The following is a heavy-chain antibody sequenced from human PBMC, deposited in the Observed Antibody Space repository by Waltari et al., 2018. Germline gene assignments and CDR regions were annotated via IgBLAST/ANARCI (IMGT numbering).Heavy chain of an antibody. Sequence: EVQLVESGGGLLQPGESLRLSCAASGFTFSSYWMHWVRQAPGKGLEWISRISHDGRNTYYADPVKGRFTISRDNAKNMLFLQMSSLRGEDTAVYYCTRGGRGDTYGLFDPWGQGTLVTVSS. CDR3: TRGGRGDTYGLFDP. J-gene: IGHJ5*02. D-gene: IGHD5-18*01. CDR2: ISHDGRNT. V-gene: IGHV3-74*01. CDR1: GFTFSSYW.